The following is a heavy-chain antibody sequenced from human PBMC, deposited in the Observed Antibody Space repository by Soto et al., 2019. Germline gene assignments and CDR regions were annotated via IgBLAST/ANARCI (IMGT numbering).Heavy chain of an antibody. J-gene: IGHJ4*02. Sequence: PXXTLSLTCTVSCGSINSYYWSWIRQPPGXGLEWIGYIXYSGRXNSNHSLKSRVXISVDTSXXQFSLKLSYVTAEDTAVYYCARGGIAVAPLFDYWGKGTLVTVYS. D-gene: IGHD6-19*01. CDR2: IXYSGRX. CDR3: ARGGIAVAPLFDY. CDR1: CGSINSYY. V-gene: IGHV4-59*01.